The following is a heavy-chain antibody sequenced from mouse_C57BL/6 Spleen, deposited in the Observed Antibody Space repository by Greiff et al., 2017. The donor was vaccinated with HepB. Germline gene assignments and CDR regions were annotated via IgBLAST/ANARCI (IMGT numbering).Heavy chain of an antibody. J-gene: IGHJ2*01. CDR2: IDPSDSYT. Sequence: QVQLQQPGAELVRPGPSVKLSCKASGYTFTSYWMHWVKQRPGQGLEWIGVIDPSDSYTNYNQKFKGKATLTVDTSSSTAYMQLSSLTSEDSAVYYCASPYLYFDYWGQGTTLTVSS. CDR1: GYTFTSYW. V-gene: IGHV1-59*01. CDR3: ASPYLYFDY.